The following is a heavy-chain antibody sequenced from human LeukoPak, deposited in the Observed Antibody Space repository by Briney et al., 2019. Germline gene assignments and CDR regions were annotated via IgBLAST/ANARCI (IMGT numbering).Heavy chain of an antibody. D-gene: IGHD2-15*01. CDR3: ARHRYSGGSCYSVDWLDP. Sequence: SETLSLTCTVSGGSISSSSYYWGWIRQPPGKGLEWIGSIYYSGSTHYNPSLKSRVTISVDTSNNQFSLKLNSVTAADTAVYYCARHRYSGGSCYSVDWLDPWGQGTLVTVSS. CDR2: IYYSGST. V-gene: IGHV4-39*01. J-gene: IGHJ5*02. CDR1: GGSISSSSYY.